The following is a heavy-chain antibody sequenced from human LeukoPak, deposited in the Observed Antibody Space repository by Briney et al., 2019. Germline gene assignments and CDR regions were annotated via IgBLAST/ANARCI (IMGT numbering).Heavy chain of an antibody. CDR3: TTYLGYCSSTSCYRDY. V-gene: IGHV3-73*01. CDR2: IRSKANSYAT. D-gene: IGHD2-2*01. J-gene: IGHJ4*02. Sequence: HPGGSLRLSCAASGFAFSGSAMHWVRQASGEGLEWVGRIRSKANSYATAYAASVKGRFTISRDDSKNTAYLQMNSLKTEDTAVYYCTTYLGYCSSTSCYRDYWGQGTLVTVSS. CDR1: GFAFSGSA.